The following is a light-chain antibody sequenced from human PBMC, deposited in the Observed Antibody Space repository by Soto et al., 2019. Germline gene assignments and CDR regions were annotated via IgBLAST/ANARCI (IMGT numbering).Light chain of an antibody. V-gene: IGKV1-5*03. CDR3: QQYNSYPRT. Sequence: DIQMTQFPSTLSASVGDRVTITCRASQSISSWLAWYQQKPGKAPKLLIYKASTLESGVPSSFSGSGSGTEFTLTINGLQPDDFATYYSQQYNSYPRTFGGGTNVEIK. CDR1: QSISSW. J-gene: IGKJ4*01. CDR2: KAS.